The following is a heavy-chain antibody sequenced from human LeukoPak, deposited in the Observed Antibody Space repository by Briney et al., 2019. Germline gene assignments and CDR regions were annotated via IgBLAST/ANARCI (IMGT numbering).Heavy chain of an antibody. CDR1: GGSISSSSYY. V-gene: IGHV4-39*01. Sequence: PSETLSLTCTVSGGSISSSSYYWGWIRQPPGKGLEWIGSIYYSGSTYYNPSLKSRVTISVDTSKNQFSLKLSSVTAADTAVYYCARQRDYGDYYFDYWGQGTLVTVSP. J-gene: IGHJ4*02. D-gene: IGHD4-17*01. CDR2: IYYSGST. CDR3: ARQRDYGDYYFDY.